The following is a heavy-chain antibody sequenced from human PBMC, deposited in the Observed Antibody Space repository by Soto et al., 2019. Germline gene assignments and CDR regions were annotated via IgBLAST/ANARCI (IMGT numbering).Heavy chain of an antibody. CDR2: ISAYNGNT. D-gene: IGHD2-15*01. V-gene: IGHV1-18*04. Sequence: ASVKVSCKASGYTFTSYGISWVRQAPGQGLEWMGWISAYNGNTNYAQKLQGRVTMTTDTSTSTAYMELRSLRSDDTAVYYCARDLRYCSGGSCYSEPFDYWGQGTLVTVSS. CDR3: ARDLRYCSGGSCYSEPFDY. CDR1: GYTFTSYG. J-gene: IGHJ4*02.